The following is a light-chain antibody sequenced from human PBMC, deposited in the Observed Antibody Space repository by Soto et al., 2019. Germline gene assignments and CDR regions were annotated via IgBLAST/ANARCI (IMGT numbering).Light chain of an antibody. J-gene: IGKJ1*01. CDR1: QSISSW. CDR3: QQYNTYSWT. Sequence: DIQMTQSPSTLSASVGDRATITCRASQSISSWLAWYQQKPGKAPKLLIYKASSLESGVPSRSSGSGSETEFTLTINSLQPDDFATYYCQQYNTYSWTFGQGTKVEIK. CDR2: KAS. V-gene: IGKV1-5*03.